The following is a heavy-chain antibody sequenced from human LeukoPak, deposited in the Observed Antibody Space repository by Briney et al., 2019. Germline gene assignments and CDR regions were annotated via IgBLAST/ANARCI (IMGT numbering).Heavy chain of an antibody. J-gene: IGHJ5*02. CDR2: IYYSGST. D-gene: IGHD2-21*01. CDR1: GGSISSSNYY. Sequence: SETLSLTCTVSGGSISSSNYYWGWIRQPPGKGLEWIGSIYYSGSTYYNPSLKSRVTISVDTSKNQFSLKLSSVTAADTAVYYCARHAGRTYRRFDPWGQGTLVTVSS. CDR3: ARHAGRTYRRFDP. V-gene: IGHV4-39*01.